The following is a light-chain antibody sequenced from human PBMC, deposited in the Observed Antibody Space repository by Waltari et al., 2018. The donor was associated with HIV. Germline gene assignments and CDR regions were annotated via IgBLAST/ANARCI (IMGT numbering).Light chain of an antibody. J-gene: IGLJ2*01. CDR3: QVWDSSSDHPV. CDR2: DDS. Sequence: SYVLTQPPSVSVAPGKTARITCGGHNVGSKSVHWYQQTSGQVPMLVIYDDSDRPSGIPERISGSNSGNTATLTITRVEAGDEADYYCQVWDSSSDHPVFGGGTKLTVL. V-gene: IGLV3-21*04. CDR1: NVGSKS.